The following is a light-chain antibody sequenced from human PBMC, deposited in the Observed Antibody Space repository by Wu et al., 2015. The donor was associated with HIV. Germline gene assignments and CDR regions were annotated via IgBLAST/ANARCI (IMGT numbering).Light chain of an antibody. Sequence: EIVLTQSPGTLSLSPGERATLSCRASQTITSSYLAWYQQKPGQGPRLLIYGSFTRASGTPARFSGSGSGTEFTLTISDIQSEDFAVYYCQHYHNWPPWTFGQGTKVE. V-gene: IGKV3-15*01. CDR1: QTITSSY. CDR3: QHYHNWPPWT. J-gene: IGKJ1*01. CDR2: GSF.